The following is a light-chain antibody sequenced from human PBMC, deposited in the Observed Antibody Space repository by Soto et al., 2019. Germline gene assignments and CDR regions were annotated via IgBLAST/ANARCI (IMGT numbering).Light chain of an antibody. Sequence: QSVLTQPASVSGSPGQSITISCTGTSSDVGSYNLVSWYQQHPGKAPKLMIYEGSKRPSGVSNRFSGSKSGNTASLPISGLQAEDEADYYGSSYAGIYVFGTGTKAT. CDR3: SSYAGIYV. V-gene: IGLV2-23*01. CDR1: SSDVGSYNL. J-gene: IGLJ1*01. CDR2: EGS.